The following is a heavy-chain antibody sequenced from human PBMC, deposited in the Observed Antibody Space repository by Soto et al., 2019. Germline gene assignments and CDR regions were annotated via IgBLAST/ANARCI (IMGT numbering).Heavy chain of an antibody. CDR2: IDLTDSYT. J-gene: IGHJ4*02. D-gene: IGHD3-22*01. Sequence: GESLKISCKGSGYSFRNNWITWVRQMPGKGLEWMGRIDLTDSYTSYSPSFQGHVSFSADTSINTAYLQWSSLRASDTATYYCARHGAAHYDSSGYHYALDYWGQGTPVTVSS. CDR1: GYSFRNNW. V-gene: IGHV5-10-1*01. CDR3: ARHGAAHYDSSGYHYALDY.